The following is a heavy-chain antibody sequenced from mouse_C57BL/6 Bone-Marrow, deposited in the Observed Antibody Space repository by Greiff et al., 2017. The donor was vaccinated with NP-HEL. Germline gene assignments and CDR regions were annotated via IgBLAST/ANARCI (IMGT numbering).Heavy chain of an antibody. J-gene: IGHJ1*03. CDR1: GYTFTSYW. V-gene: IGHV1-55*01. Sequence: QVQLQQPGAELVKPGASVKMSCKASGYTFTSYWITWVKQRPGQGLEWIGDIYPGSGSTNYNEKFKSKATLTVDTSSSTAYMQLSSLTSEDSAVYYCARLGYGSSYEGWYFDVWGTGTTVTVSS. CDR2: IYPGSGST. D-gene: IGHD1-1*01. CDR3: ARLGYGSSYEGWYFDV.